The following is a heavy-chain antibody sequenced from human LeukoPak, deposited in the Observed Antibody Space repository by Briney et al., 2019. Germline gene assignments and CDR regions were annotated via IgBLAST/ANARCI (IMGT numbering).Heavy chain of an antibody. CDR1: GRSMSSYY. J-gene: IGHJ4*02. V-gene: IGHV4-4*07. CDR3: ARGQWLVYFDY. CDR2: IYTRGST. D-gene: IGHD6-19*01. Sequence: PSDTLSLTCTVSGRSMSSYYWSWTRQPAGKGLEWLGRIYTRGSTNYIPSLKSRVTMSVDTSKNQFSLKLSSVTAADTAVYYCARGQWLVYFDYWGQGTLVTVSS.